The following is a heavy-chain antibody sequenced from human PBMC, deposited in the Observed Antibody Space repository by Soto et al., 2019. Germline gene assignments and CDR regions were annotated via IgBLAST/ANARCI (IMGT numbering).Heavy chain of an antibody. D-gene: IGHD2-15*01. Sequence: SLLLSCAASGFTFSSYGMHWVRQAPGKGLEWVAVISYDGSNKYYADSVKGRFTISRDNSKNTLYLQMNSLRAEDTAVYFCARAPARYCSSGSGYLMTGYLDHWGQGTRVTVSS. V-gene: IGHV3-30*03. CDR1: GFTFSSYG. J-gene: IGHJ1*01. CDR2: ISYDGSNK. CDR3: ARAPARYCSSGSGYLMTGYLDH.